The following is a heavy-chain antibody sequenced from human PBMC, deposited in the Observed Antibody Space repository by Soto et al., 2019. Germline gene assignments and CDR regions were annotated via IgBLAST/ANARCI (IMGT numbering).Heavy chain of an antibody. CDR1: GYSISSTNW. CDR3: ATDVGGYIYGLARH. V-gene: IGHV4-28*03. Sequence: PSETLSLTCAVSGYSISSTNWWGWIRQPPGKGLEWIGYIYYSGSTYDNPSLKSRVTISRDMSTSTAYMELSSLRPEDTAVYYCATDVGGYIYGLARHWGPGTLVTVSS. J-gene: IGHJ4*02. D-gene: IGHD4-17*01. CDR2: IYYSGST.